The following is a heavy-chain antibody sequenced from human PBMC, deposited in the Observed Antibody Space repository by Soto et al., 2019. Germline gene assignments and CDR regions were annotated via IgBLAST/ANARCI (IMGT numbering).Heavy chain of an antibody. CDR3: ARESGSPGFDP. V-gene: IGHV4-39*02. J-gene: IGHJ5*02. CDR2: IFYTGRT. D-gene: IGHD5-12*01. Sequence: PSETLSLTCTVSGGSISNPSYYWGWVRQPPGKGLEWIGDIFYTGRTYYSPSLKSRVTISVDTSKEQFSLNLTSVTAADTAVYYCARESGSPGFDPWGQGTLVTVSS. CDR1: GGSISNPSYY.